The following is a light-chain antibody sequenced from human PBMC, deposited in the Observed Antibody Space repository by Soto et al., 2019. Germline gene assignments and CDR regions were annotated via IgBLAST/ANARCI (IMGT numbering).Light chain of an antibody. Sequence: DIRMTQSPSSLSASVGDRVTLTCRTSQSIISSLNWYQQKPGKAPKLPIYAASSLQSGVPSRFSVSGSVTDFTLTISSLQPEDFATYFCQQSYSTPPTFGQGTKVEIK. CDR1: QSIISS. CDR3: QQSYSTPPT. V-gene: IGKV1-39*01. CDR2: AAS. J-gene: IGKJ1*01.